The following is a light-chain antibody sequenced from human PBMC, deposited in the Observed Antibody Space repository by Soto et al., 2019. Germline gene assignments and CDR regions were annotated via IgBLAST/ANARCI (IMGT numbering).Light chain of an antibody. CDR1: QSVSNNY. CDR3: QQYGTSPT. Sequence: EIVLTQSPGTLSLSPGERATLSCRASQSVSNNYLAWYQQKPGQAPRRLIFGASGRATGIPDRFSGSGSGTDFTLNISRLEPEDFAVYYCQQYGTSPTFGQGTKVEI. J-gene: IGKJ1*01. V-gene: IGKV3-20*01. CDR2: GAS.